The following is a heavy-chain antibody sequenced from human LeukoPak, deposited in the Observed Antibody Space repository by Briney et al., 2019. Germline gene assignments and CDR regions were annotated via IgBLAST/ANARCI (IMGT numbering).Heavy chain of an antibody. CDR3: ARAMAYCGDDCYERGYYFDY. V-gene: IGHV3-23*01. D-gene: IGHD2-21*02. CDR2: LVGNIIHT. CDR1: GFTFSDYP. J-gene: IGHJ4*02. Sequence: GGSLRLSCSASGFTFSDYPMNGFRQPPQKGPNCLPSLVGNIIHTKSADFVKGRFTISRDNSKNMLYLQMNSLRAEDTAVYYCARAMAYCGDDCYERGYYFDYWGQGTQVTVSS.